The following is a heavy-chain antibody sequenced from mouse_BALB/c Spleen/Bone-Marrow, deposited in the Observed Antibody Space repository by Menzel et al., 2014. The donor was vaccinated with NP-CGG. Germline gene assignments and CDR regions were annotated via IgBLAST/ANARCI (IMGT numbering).Heavy chain of an antibody. CDR1: GYTFTSYW. J-gene: IGHJ4*01. CDR2: IYPGDGDT. CDR3: ARAKRYGEMDY. V-gene: IGHV1-87*01. Sequence: VQLQQSGAELARPGASVKLSCKASGYTFTSYWMQWVKQRPGQGLEWIGAIYPGDGDTRFTQKFKGKATLTADKSSSTAYMQHSSLASEDSAVYYCARAKRYGEMDYWGQGTSVTVSS. D-gene: IGHD2-14*01.